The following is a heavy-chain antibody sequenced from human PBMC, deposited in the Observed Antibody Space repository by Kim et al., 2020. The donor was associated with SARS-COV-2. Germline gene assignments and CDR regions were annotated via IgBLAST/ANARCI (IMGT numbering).Heavy chain of an antibody. V-gene: IGHV4-4*07. D-gene: IGHD6-19*01. CDR1: GVSISSYY. J-gene: IGHJ4*01. CDR3: ARGKEYSSGRCFDY. Sequence: SETLSLTCTVSGVSISSYYWSWIRQPAGKGLEWIGRIYPSGSTNYNPSLKSRVTMSVDTSKNQFSLNLSSVTAADTAVYYCARGKEYSSGRCFDYWGHGTLVTVSS. CDR2: IYPSGST.